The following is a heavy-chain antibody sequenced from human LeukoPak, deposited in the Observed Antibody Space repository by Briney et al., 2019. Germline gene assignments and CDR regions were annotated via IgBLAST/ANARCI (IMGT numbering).Heavy chain of an antibody. Sequence: PGGSLRLSCAASGFPFSSYSMNWVRQAPGKGLEWVSSITSSSSYIYYADSVKGRFTISRDNAKNSLYLQMNSLRAEDTAVYYCARDWSPVDTAVAYYFDFWGQGTLVTVSS. CDR2: ITSSSSYI. CDR3: ARDWSPVDTAVAYYFDF. V-gene: IGHV3-21*01. D-gene: IGHD5-18*01. J-gene: IGHJ4*02. CDR1: GFPFSSYS.